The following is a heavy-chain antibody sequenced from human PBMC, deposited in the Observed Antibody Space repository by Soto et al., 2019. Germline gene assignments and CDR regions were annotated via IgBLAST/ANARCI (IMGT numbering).Heavy chain of an antibody. CDR3: ARVIRGAYYNSPLDT. CDR1: GYTFTDYY. J-gene: IGHJ5*02. V-gene: IGHV1-2*02. D-gene: IGHD3-10*01. CDR2: INPKSGGT. Sequence: GASVKVSCKASGYTFTDYYMHWVRQAPGQGLEWMGWINPKSGGTNYAQNFQGRITMTRDTSISTVYMELSRLRFDDTAVYYCARVIRGAYYNSPLDTWGQGTVVTVSS.